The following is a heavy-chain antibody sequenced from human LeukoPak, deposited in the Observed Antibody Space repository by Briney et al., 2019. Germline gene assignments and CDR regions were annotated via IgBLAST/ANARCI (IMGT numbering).Heavy chain of an antibody. D-gene: IGHD3-10*01. J-gene: IGHJ4*02. Sequence: GGSLRLSCAASGFTFSSYWMSWVRQAPGKGLEWVANIKQDGSEKYYVDSVKGRFIISRDNAKNSLCLQMNSLRAEDTAVYYCARGPLLWFGDPSDYWGQGTLVTVSS. CDR1: GFTFSSYW. CDR2: IKQDGSEK. V-gene: IGHV3-7*03. CDR3: ARGPLLWFGDPSDY.